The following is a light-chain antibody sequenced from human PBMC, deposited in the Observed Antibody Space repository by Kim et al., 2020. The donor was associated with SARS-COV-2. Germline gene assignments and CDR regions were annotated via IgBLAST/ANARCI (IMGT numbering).Light chain of an antibody. J-gene: IGKJ2*01. CDR2: AAS. CDR3: QQSYRTPYT. V-gene: IGKV1-39*01. CDR1: ESVSSY. Sequence: SEDVGDRATIAERATESVSSYLHWYQQTEEKATKLLIYAASSLQSGVPSRFSGSGSETDFTLTISSLQPEDFATYYCQQSYRTPYTFGQGTKLEI.